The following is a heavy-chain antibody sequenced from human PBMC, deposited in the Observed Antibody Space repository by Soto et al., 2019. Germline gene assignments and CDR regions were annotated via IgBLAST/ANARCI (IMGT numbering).Heavy chain of an antibody. CDR1: GFTFDDYG. D-gene: IGHD2-15*01. J-gene: IGHJ6*04. CDR3: ARDDVLCDGGRCYGIPLDV. V-gene: IGHV3-20*04. Sequence: PGGSLRLSCAASGFTFDDYGMSWVRQAPGKGLEWVSGINWNGGSTGYADSVKGRFTISRDNAKNSLYLQMNSLRAEDTAVYYCARDDVLCDGGRCYGIPLDVWGKGTTVTVSS. CDR2: INWNGGST.